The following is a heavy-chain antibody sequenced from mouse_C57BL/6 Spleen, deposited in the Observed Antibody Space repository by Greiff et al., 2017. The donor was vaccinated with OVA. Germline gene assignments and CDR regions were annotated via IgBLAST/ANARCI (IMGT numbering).Heavy chain of an antibody. J-gene: IGHJ2*01. CDR1: GFTFSDYY. V-gene: IGHV5-16*01. D-gene: IGHD2-14*01. Sequence: EVMLVESEGGLVQPGSSMKLSCTASGFTFSDYYMAWVRQVPEKGLEWVANINYDGSSTYYLDSLKSRFIISRDNAKNILYLQMSSLKSEDTATYYCARGDDIGYYFDYWGQGTTLTVSS. CDR2: INYDGSST. CDR3: ARGDDIGYYFDY.